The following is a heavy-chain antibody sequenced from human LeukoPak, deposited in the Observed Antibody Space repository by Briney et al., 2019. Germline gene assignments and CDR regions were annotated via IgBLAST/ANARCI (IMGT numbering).Heavy chain of an antibody. Sequence: GGSLRLSCAASEFTFSTYWMSWVRQAPGKGLEWVANIKEDGSEKYYVDSVKGRFTISRDNAKNSLYLQMNSLRAEDTAVYYCARYSGSSTSFHYWGQEPWSPSPQ. D-gene: IGHD1-26*01. CDR3: ARYSGSSTSFHY. J-gene: IGHJ4*01. CDR2: IKEDGSEK. V-gene: IGHV3-7*01. CDR1: EFTFSTYW.